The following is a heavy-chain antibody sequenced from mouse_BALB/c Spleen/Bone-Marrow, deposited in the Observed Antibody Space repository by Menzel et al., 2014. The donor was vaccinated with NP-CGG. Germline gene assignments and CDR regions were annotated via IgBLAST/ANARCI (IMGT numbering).Heavy chain of an antibody. CDR2: ISPSDGYT. D-gene: IGHD1-1*01. Sequence: QVQLQQSGAELVRPGTSVKVSCKASGYAFTNYLIEWVKQRPGQGLEWIGNISPSDGYTNYNQKFKDKATLTVDKSSSTAYMQLSSLTSEDSAVYFCASRGDYSYAMDYWGQGPSVTVSS. CDR1: GYAFTNYL. CDR3: ASRGDYSYAMDY. V-gene: IGHV1-54*01. J-gene: IGHJ4*01.